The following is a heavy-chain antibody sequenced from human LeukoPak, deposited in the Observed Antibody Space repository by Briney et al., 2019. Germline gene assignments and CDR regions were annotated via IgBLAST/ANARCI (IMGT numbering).Heavy chain of an antibody. CDR3: ARGGAYYDILTGYFDY. CDR1: GYTFASNSISG. CDR2: INPYNGNT. V-gene: IGHV1-18*04. J-gene: IGHJ4*02. Sequence: ASVKVSCKASGYTFASNSISGISWVRQAPGQGLEWMGWINPYNGNTKYAQKLQGRVTMTTDTSTSTAYMELRSLRSDDTAVYYCARGGAYYDILTGYFDYWGQGTLVTVSS. D-gene: IGHD3-9*01.